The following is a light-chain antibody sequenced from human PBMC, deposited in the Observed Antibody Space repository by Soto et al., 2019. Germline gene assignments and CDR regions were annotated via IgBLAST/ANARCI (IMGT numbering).Light chain of an antibody. J-gene: IGKJ4*01. CDR3: HQSYETPHT. Sequence: DIQMTQSPSSLSASVGDRVTISCRASQTISTYLNWYQKKPGNAPKLLIFGASSLHSGVPSGFGGSGSGTDFTLTISDLQPEDFATYYCHQSYETPHTFGGGTNVEI. V-gene: IGKV1-39*01. CDR2: GAS. CDR1: QTISTY.